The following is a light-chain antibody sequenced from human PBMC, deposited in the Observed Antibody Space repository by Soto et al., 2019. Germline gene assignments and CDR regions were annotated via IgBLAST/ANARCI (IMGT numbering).Light chain of an antibody. J-gene: IGKJ1*01. V-gene: IGKV3-20*01. Sequence: EIVLTQSPGALSLSPGERATLSCGASQSVSSSYLAWYQQKPGQAPRLLIYGASTRATGIQDRFGGSGSGTDFTLTISRLEAEDFAVYYCQQYGSSPRTFGQGTKVEIK. CDR1: QSVSSSY. CDR3: QQYGSSPRT. CDR2: GAS.